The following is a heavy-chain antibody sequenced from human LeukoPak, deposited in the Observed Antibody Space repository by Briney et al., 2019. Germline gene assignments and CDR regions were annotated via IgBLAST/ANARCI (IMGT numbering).Heavy chain of an antibody. V-gene: IGHV1-69*04. J-gene: IGHJ1*01. CDR1: GGTFSSYA. Sequence: SVKVSCKASGGTFSSYAISWVRQAPGQGLEWMGRIIPILGIANYAQKFQGRVTITADKSTSTAYMELSSLRSGDTAVYYCASGMSTDSSGSAEYFQHWGQGTLVTVSS. D-gene: IGHD3-22*01. CDR3: ASGMSTDSSGSAEYFQH. CDR2: IIPILGIA.